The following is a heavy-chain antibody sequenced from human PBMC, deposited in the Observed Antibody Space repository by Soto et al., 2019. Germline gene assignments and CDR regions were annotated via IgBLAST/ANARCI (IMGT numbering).Heavy chain of an antibody. Sequence: SETLSLTCAVYGGSFSGYYWSWIRQPPGKGLEWIGEINHSGSTNYNPSLRSRVTISVDTSKNQFSLKLSSVTAADTAVYYCARGHLAAAGTGFYYMDVWGKGTTVTVSS. J-gene: IGHJ6*03. CDR2: INHSGST. D-gene: IGHD6-13*01. CDR3: ARGHLAAAGTGFYYMDV. CDR1: GGSFSGYY. V-gene: IGHV4-34*01.